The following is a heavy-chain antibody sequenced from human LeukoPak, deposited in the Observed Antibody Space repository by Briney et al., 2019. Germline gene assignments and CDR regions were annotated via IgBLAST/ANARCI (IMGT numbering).Heavy chain of an antibody. CDR1: GGSISSGDYY. Sequence: KPSQTLSLTCTVSGGSISSGDYYWSWIRQPPGKGLEWIGYIYYSGSTYYNPSLKSRVTISVDTSKNQFSLKLSSVTAADTAVYYCASGQFLEWLLYPLGYWGQGTLVTVSS. V-gene: IGHV4-30-4*01. D-gene: IGHD3-3*01. CDR3: ASGQFLEWLLYPLGY. J-gene: IGHJ4*02. CDR2: IYYSGST.